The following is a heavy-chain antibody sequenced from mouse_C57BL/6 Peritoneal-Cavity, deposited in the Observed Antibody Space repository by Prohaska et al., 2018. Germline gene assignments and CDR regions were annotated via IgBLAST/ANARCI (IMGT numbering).Heavy chain of an antibody. J-gene: IGHJ3*01. Sequence: QVQLQQPGAALVKPGASVTLSCKASGYTFTSYCMQWVKQRPGQGLEWIGEIDPYDSYNNYNQKFKGKDTLTVDTSSSTDYMQRSSLTSEDSAVYYCALYGNYGNWGQGTLVTVSA. CDR2: IDPYDSYN. CDR1: GYTFTSYC. CDR3: ALYGNYGN. V-gene: IGHV1-50*01. D-gene: IGHD2-1*01.